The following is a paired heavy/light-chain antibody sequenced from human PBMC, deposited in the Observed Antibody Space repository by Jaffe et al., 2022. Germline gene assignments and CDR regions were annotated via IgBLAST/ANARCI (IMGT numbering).Heavy chain of an antibody. CDR2: IYWEDDE. D-gene: IGHD2-21*02. Sequence: QITLKESGPTLVKPTQTLTLTCTFSGFSLSTSGVGVGWIRQPPGKALEWLALIYWEDDERFNPYLMSRLTITKDTSKNQVVLTMTNMEAVDTATYYCAHTRLSVTEDAFDIWGQGTMVTVSS. J-gene: IGHJ3*02. CDR3: AHTRLSVTEDAFDI. CDR1: GFSLSTSGVG. V-gene: IGHV2-5*02.
Light chain of an antibody. Sequence: QSALTQPASVSGSPGQSITISCTGTSSDVGGYDFVSWYQQHPGKAPKLMIYEVNSRPSGASKRFSGSKSGNTASLIISGLQAEDEADYYCTSYTNKGLFVFGTGTTVNVL. CDR1: SSDVGGYDF. J-gene: IGLJ1*01. CDR2: EVN. V-gene: IGLV2-14*01. CDR3: TSYTNKGLFV.